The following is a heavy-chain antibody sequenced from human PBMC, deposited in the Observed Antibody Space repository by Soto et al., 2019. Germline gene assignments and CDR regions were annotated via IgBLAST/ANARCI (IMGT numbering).Heavy chain of an antibody. CDR3: ARDYMVRGVMRWFDP. Sequence: QVQLQESGPGLVKPSGTLSLTCAVSGGSISSSNWWSWVRQPPGRGLEWIGEIYHSGSTNYNPSLKTRVTIAVDKSKNQFSLKLSSVTAADTAVYYCARDYMVRGVMRWFDPWGQGTLVTVSS. D-gene: IGHD3-10*01. CDR2: IYHSGST. CDR1: GGSISSSNW. V-gene: IGHV4-4*02. J-gene: IGHJ5*02.